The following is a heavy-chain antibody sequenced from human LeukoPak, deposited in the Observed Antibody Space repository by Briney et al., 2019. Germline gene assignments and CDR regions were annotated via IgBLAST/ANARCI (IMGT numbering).Heavy chain of an antibody. CDR1: GFTFSKYG. CDR3: AREKRVQLWSEGGYFDY. V-gene: IGHV3-33*01. CDR2: IWHNGMNK. Sequence: PGGSLRLSCAASGFTFSKYGMHWVRQAPGKGLEWVAVIWHNGMNKYYADSVKGRFTTSRDNSKNTLYLQMNSLRAEDTAVCYCAREKRVQLWSEGGYFDYWGQGTLVTVSS. J-gene: IGHJ4*02. D-gene: IGHD5-18*01.